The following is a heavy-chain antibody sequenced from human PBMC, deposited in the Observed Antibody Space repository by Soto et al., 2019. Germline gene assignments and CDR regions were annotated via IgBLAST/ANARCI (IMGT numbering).Heavy chain of an antibody. CDR1: GDSITSRNW. Sequence: SETLSLTCHVSGDSITSRNWWTWVRQPPGKGLEWIGEIYHTGSATYSPSLRSRVTMSVDVSKSQVSLKLTSVTAADTAVYYCARAAWYVIDPWSQGIVVTVSS. V-gene: IGHV4-4*02. CDR3: ARAAWYVIDP. J-gene: IGHJ5*02. CDR2: IYHTGSA. D-gene: IGHD2-15*01.